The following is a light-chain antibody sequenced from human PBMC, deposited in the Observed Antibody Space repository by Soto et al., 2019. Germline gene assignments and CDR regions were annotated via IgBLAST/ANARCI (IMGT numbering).Light chain of an antibody. CDR2: GAS. V-gene: IGKV1-6*01. Sequence: AIQMTQSPSSLSASVGERVTITCRASQGIRRDLGWYQQKPGKAPKFLIYGASSLQSSVPSRFSGSGSGTDFTLTISSLQPEDFATYYCLQDYNYPYTFGQGTKLEVK. CDR1: QGIRRD. CDR3: LQDYNYPYT. J-gene: IGKJ2*01.